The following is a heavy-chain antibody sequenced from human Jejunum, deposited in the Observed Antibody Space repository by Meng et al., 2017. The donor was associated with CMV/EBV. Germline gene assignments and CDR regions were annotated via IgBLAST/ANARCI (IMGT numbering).Heavy chain of an antibody. CDR1: GFTFSSYS. CDR2: ISSSSSYI. CDR3: ARDGWELRQVLDY. V-gene: IGHV3-21*01. D-gene: IGHD1-26*01. Sequence: EVQLVESGXGLVKPGGSLRLSCAASGFTFSSYSMNWVRQAPGKGLEWVSSISSSSSYIYYADSVKGRFTISRDNAKNSLYLQMNSLRAEDTAVYYCARDGWELRQVLDYWGQGTLVTVSS. J-gene: IGHJ4*02.